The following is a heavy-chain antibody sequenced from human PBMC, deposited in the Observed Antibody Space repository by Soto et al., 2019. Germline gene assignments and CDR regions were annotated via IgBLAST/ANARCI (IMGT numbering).Heavy chain of an antibody. CDR1: GFTFSSFG. CDR3: AKALGYCSGGSCYPPGYYYGMDV. D-gene: IGHD2-15*01. J-gene: IGHJ6*02. CDR2: ISYDGSNK. V-gene: IGHV3-30*18. Sequence: QVQLAESGGGVVQPGRSLRLSCAASGFTFSSFGMHWVRQAPGKGLEWVAVISYDGSNKYYADSVKGRFTISRDNSKNTXXLXMXXLRAEDTAVYYCAKALGYCSGGSCYPPGYYYGMDVWGQGTTVTVSS.